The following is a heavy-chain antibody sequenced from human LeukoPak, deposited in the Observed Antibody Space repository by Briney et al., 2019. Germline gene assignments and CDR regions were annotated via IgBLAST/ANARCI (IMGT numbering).Heavy chain of an antibody. Sequence: HAGGSLRLSCAASGFTFSSYGMHWVRQAPGKGLEWVAFIRYDGSNKYYADSVKGRFTISRDNSKNTLYLQMNSLRAEDTAVYYCARDYSSSWYLNWFDPWGQGTLVTVSS. CDR1: GFTFSSYG. V-gene: IGHV3-30*02. CDR2: IRYDGSNK. J-gene: IGHJ5*02. D-gene: IGHD6-13*01. CDR3: ARDYSSSWYLNWFDP.